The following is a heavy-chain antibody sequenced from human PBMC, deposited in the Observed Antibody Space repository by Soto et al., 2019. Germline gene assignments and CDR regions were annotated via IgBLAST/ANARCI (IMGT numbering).Heavy chain of an antibody. V-gene: IGHV4-34*01. CDR1: GGSFSGYY. J-gene: IGHJ4*02. CDR2: INHSGST. D-gene: IGHD5-18*01. CDR3: ARTGDTAMGDYFDY. Sequence: SETLSLTCAVYGGSFSGYYWRCIRQPPGKGLEWIGEINHSGSTNYNPSLKSRVTISVDTSKNQFSLKLSSVAAADTAVYYCARTGDTAMGDYFDYWGQGTLVTVSS.